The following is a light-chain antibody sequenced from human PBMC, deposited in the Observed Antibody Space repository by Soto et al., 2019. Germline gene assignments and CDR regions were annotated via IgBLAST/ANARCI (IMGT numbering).Light chain of an antibody. CDR1: QTVSSN. J-gene: IGKJ2*01. CDR2: GAS. CDR3: QQYNKWPYT. Sequence: EIVMTQSPATLSVSQGERVALSCRASQTVSSNFAWYQQKPGQAPRLVIYGASTRATGIPARFSGSGSGTDFTLTISSLQSEDFALYNCQQYNKWPYTFGQGTKLEIK. V-gene: IGKV3-15*01.